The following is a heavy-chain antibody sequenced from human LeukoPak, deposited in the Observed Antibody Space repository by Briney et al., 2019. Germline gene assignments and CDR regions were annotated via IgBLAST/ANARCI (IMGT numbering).Heavy chain of an antibody. CDR3: ARAESEDCSGGSCYTFDY. Sequence: SETLSLTCTVSGGSISSYYWSWIRQPPGKGLEWIGYIYYSGSTNYNPSLKSRVTISVDTSKNQSSWKLSALTPTDTAVYYCARAESEDCSGGSCYTFDYWGQGTLVTVSS. D-gene: IGHD2-15*01. J-gene: IGHJ4*02. CDR2: IYYSGST. CDR1: GGSISSYY. V-gene: IGHV4-59*01.